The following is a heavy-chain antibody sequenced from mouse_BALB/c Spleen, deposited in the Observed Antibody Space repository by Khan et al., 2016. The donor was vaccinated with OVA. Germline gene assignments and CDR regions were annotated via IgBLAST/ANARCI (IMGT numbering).Heavy chain of an antibody. CDR3: ARDYWFVY. CDR1: GFTFSNYA. Sequence: EVELVESGGGLVKPGGSLKLSCAASGFTFSNYAMSWVRQTPEKRLEWVASISSGGSTYYPDSVKGRFTVSRDNARNILYQQMSSLRSEDTAMYYCARDYWFVYWGQGTLVTVSA. V-gene: IGHV5-6-5*01. CDR2: ISSGGST. J-gene: IGHJ3*01.